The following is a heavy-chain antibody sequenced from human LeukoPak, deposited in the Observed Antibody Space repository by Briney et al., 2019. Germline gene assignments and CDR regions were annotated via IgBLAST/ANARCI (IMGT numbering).Heavy chain of an antibody. CDR2: ISDDGSNK. J-gene: IGHJ4*02. CDR3: AKDRYSSGWYSDFDY. Sequence: PGGSLRLSCAASGFTFSNYAMHGVRQAPGKGLEWVAVISDDGSNKYYGDSVKGRFTISRDNSKNTVHLQMNSLRAEDTAVYYCAKDRYSSGWYSDFDYWGQGTLVTVSS. V-gene: IGHV3-30*18. D-gene: IGHD6-19*01. CDR1: GFTFSNYA.